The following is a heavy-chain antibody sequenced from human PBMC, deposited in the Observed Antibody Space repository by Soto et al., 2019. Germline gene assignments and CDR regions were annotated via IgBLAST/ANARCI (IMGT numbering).Heavy chain of an antibody. CDR2: IYSGGST. V-gene: IGHV3-66*01. D-gene: IGHD2-15*01. CDR1: GFNVSSNY. CDR3: ARLGYCSGGSCYSGYYYGMDV. Sequence: EVQLVESGGGLVQPGGSLRLSCAASGFNVSSNYMSWVRQAPGKGLEWVSVIYSGGSTYYADSVKGRFTISRDNSKNTLYLQMNSLRAEDTAVYYCARLGYCSGGSCYSGYYYGMDVWGQGTTVTVSS. J-gene: IGHJ6*02.